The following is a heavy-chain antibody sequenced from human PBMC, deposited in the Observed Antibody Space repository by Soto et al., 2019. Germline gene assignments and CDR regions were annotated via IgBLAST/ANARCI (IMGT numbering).Heavy chain of an antibody. Sequence: QVHMVQSGVEVKKPGASVKVSCTAHGYNLREYGVSWLRQVPGQGFEWMGWISGDNVNRRSSQRFQDRLTMTTDTATTTASMELRSLRSDDTALYCCGREGQQLAQEQYFQFNGVDVWGQGTSVTVSS. D-gene: IGHD6-13*01. CDR1: GYNLREYG. J-gene: IGHJ6*02. CDR2: ISGDNVNR. CDR3: GREGQQLAQEQYFQFNGVDV. V-gene: IGHV1-18*01.